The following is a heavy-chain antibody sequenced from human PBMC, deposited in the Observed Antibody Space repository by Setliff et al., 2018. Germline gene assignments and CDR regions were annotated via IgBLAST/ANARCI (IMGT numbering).Heavy chain of an antibody. D-gene: IGHD3-10*01. V-gene: IGHV1-2*06. CDR3: ARGTDYHGSGSYWAKDV. Sequence: ASVKVSCKASGYTFTGHYLHWVRQAPGQGLEWMGRIKPNTGGTTYAQKFLGRVTMTGVTSITTVYMDLSSLKSDDTAVYYCARGTDYHGSGSYWAKDVWGKGTTVTVSS. CDR2: IKPNTGGT. CDR1: GYTFTGHY. J-gene: IGHJ6*04.